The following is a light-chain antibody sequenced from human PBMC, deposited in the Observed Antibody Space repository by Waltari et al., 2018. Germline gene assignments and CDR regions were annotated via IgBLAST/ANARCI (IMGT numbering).Light chain of an antibody. CDR2: EVS. Sequence: QSALAQPPSASGSPGQSVTISCTGTSSDVGGYNYVPWYQQHPGKAPNLMIYEVSKRPSGVPDRFSGSKSGNTASLTVSGLQAEDEAAYYCSSYAGSNFVVFGGGTKVTVL. CDR3: SSYAGSNFVV. V-gene: IGLV2-8*01. J-gene: IGLJ2*01. CDR1: SSDVGGYNY.